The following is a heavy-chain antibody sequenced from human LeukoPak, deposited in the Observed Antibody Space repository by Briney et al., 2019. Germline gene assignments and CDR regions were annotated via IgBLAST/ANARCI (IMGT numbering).Heavy chain of an antibody. J-gene: IGHJ4*02. CDR1: GFTFSNYE. Sequence: GGSLRLSCAASGFTFSNYEMHWVRQAPGKGLEWVSYISSSGSDIYYADSVKGRFTISRDNAKDSLYLHMNSLRAEDTAVYYCARDYGGSSPFDYWGQGTLVTVSS. V-gene: IGHV3-48*03. CDR2: ISSSGSDI. CDR3: ARDYGGSSPFDY. D-gene: IGHD4-23*01.